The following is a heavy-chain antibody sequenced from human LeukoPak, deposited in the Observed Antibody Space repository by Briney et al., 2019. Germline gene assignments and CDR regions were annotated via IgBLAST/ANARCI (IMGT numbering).Heavy chain of an antibody. CDR1: GYTFTSYY. D-gene: IGHD3-3*01. J-gene: IGHJ5*02. Sequence: ASVKVSCKASGYTFTSYYMHWVRQPPGQGLEWMGIINPSGGSTSYAQKFQGRVTMTRDTSTSTVYMELSSLRSEDTAVYYCAREFSFGVVTTNWFDPWGQGTLVTVSS. CDR3: AREFSFGVVTTNWFDP. CDR2: INPSGGST. V-gene: IGHV1-46*01.